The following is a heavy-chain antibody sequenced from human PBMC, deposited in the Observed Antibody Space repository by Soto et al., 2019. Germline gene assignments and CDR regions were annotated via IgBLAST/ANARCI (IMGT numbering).Heavy chain of an antibody. J-gene: IGHJ4*02. V-gene: IGHV3-74*03. CDR3: ATAEVDY. Sequence: GGSLRLSCAASGFPFGDYWMHWVRQPPGKGLEWVSRMTADGRTIQYADSVKGRFTASRDNAKSTLYLQMNSLRAEDTAVYYCATAEVDYWGPGTLVTVSS. CDR1: GFPFGDYW. CDR2: MTADGRTI.